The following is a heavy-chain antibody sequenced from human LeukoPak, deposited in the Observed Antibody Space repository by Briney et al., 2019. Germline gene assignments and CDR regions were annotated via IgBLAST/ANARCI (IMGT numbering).Heavy chain of an antibody. Sequence: TGGSLRLSCAASGFTFSDYYMSWIRQAPGKGLEWVSYISSSGSTIYYADSVKGRFTISRDNSKNTLYLQMNSLRAEDTAVYYCAKPPSYSSPIDYWGQGTLVTVSS. CDR3: AKPPSYSSPIDY. J-gene: IGHJ4*02. D-gene: IGHD6-13*01. CDR1: GFTFSDYY. CDR2: ISSSGSTI. V-gene: IGHV3-11*01.